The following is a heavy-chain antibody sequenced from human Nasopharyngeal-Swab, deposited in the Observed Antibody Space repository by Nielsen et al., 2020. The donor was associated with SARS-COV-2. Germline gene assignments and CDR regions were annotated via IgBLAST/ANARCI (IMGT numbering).Heavy chain of an antibody. Sequence: RQAPGKGLEWIGYIYYSGSTNYNPSLKSRVTISVDTSKNQFSLKLSSVTAADTAVYYCARDRAWDSRGGDYYYGMDVWGQGTTVTVSS. CDR2: IYYSGST. J-gene: IGHJ6*02. CDR3: ARDRAWDSRGGDYYYGMDV. V-gene: IGHV4-59*01. D-gene: IGHD6-19*01.